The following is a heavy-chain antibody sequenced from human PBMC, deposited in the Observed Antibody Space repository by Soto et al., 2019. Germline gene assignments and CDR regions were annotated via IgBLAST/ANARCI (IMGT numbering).Heavy chain of an antibody. CDR2: IYDSGTTYT. V-gene: IGHV4-38-2*01. D-gene: IGHD6-19*01. J-gene: IGHJ4*02. CDR1: GYFISSGHY. Sequence: SETLSLTCAVSGYFISSGHYWGWIRQTPGKGLEWIGYIYDSGTTYTYFNPSLKSRVTISVDTSKNQFSLKVRSVTAADSAVYYCARAGQWLFGQYYFDYWGQGTLVTVSS. CDR3: ARAGQWLFGQYYFDY.